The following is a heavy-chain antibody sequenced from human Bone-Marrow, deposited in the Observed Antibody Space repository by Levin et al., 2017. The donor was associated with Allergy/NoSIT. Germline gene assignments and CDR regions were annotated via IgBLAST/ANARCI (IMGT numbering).Heavy chain of an antibody. D-gene: IGHD5-12*01. Sequence: ASVKVSCKASGYTFTSYGISWVRQAPGQGLEWMGWISAYNGNTNYAQKLQGRVTMTTDTSTSTAYMELRSLRSDDTAVYYCARDRGVATIPGLYYYYYGMDVWGQGTTVTVSS. J-gene: IGHJ6*02. CDR2: ISAYNGNT. V-gene: IGHV1-18*01. CDR3: ARDRGVATIPGLYYYYYGMDV. CDR1: GYTFTSYG.